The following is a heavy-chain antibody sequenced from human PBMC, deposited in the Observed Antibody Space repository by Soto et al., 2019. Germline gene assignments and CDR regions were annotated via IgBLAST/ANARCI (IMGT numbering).Heavy chain of an antibody. J-gene: IGHJ4*02. CDR2: ISDDGASI. V-gene: IGHV3-48*03. CDR3: ARENSVQAWLHHFDH. D-gene: IGHD5-18*01. CDR1: GFSFSSFA. Sequence: GGSLRLSCEASGFSFSSFAMNWVRQAPGRGLEWVSYISDDGASIYYADSLKGRFTISRDNAKNSLSLQMNNLRAEDTAVYYCARENSVQAWLHHFDHWGLGTLVTV.